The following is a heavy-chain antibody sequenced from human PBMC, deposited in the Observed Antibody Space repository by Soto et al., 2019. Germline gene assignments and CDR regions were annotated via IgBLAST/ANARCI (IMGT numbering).Heavy chain of an antibody. CDR2: ISYDGSNK. Sequence: GGSLRLSCAAPGFTFSSYGMHWVRQAPGKGLEWVAVISYDGSNKYYADSVKGRFTISRDNSKNTLYLQMNSLRAEDTAVYYCGKGYDSSGYYHFDYWGEGTLVTVSS. D-gene: IGHD3-22*01. V-gene: IGHV3-30*18. J-gene: IGHJ4*02. CDR3: GKGYDSSGYYHFDY. CDR1: GFTFSSYG.